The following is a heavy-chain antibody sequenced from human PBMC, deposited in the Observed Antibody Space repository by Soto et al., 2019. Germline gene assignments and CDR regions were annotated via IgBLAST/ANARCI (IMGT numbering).Heavy chain of an antibody. CDR2: IDPSDSYT. CDR1: VYSFTSYW. D-gene: IGHD6-13*01. CDR3: ARFSSSWTTYYYYYGMDV. V-gene: IGHV5-10-1*01. J-gene: IGHJ6*02. Sequence: PGESLKIFCKGFVYSFTSYWISWVRQMPGKGLEWIGRIDPSDSYTNYSTSFQVHVTISADKSISTAYLQWSRLKASDTAMYYCARFSSSWTTYYYYYGMDVWGQGTTVTVSS.